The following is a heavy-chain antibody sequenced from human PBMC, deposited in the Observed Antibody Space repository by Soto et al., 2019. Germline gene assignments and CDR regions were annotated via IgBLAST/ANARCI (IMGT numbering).Heavy chain of an antibody. Sequence: NPSDTLSLTCTVSGTSISSSDYYWGWIRQPPGKGLEWITSIYYTGMTYYNPSLKSRVTISVDRSKNQLSLKLNSVTAADRAVYYCATGHSSSNGYRQFDYLGQGTLFTVSS. J-gene: IGHJ4*02. CDR3: ATGHSSSNGYRQFDY. CDR1: GTSISSSDYY. D-gene: IGHD6-25*01. V-gene: IGHV4-39*01. CDR2: IYYTGMT.